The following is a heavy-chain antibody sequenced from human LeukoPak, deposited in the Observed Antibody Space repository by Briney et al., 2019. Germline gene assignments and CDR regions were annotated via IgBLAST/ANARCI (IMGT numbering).Heavy chain of an antibody. CDR3: ARGDRSAFDI. CDR2: INSDGSST. J-gene: IGHJ3*02. D-gene: IGHD5-24*01. V-gene: IGHV3-74*01. CDR1: GFTFSSYW. Sequence: GGSLRLSCAASGFTFSSYWMHWARQAPGKGLVWVSRINSDGSSTSYADSVKGRFTISRDNAKNSLYLQMSSLGDEDTAVYYCARGDRSAFDIWGQGTVVTVSS.